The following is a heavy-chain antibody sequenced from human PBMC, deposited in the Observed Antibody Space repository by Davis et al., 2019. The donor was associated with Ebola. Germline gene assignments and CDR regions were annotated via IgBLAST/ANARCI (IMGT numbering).Heavy chain of an antibody. CDR1: GFTFSDYY. D-gene: IGHD2-15*01. CDR2: ISIGGKNI. J-gene: IGHJ4*02. CDR3: ARLLTPRYCSADGCYLEIFEN. V-gene: IGHV3-11*01. Sequence: GESLKISCAASGFTFSDYYMSWIRQAPGKGLEWISYISIGGKNIHYADSVKGRFTVSRDNAKNSLYVQMNNLRAEDTAVYYCARLLTPRYCSADGCYLEIFENWGQGTLVSVSS.